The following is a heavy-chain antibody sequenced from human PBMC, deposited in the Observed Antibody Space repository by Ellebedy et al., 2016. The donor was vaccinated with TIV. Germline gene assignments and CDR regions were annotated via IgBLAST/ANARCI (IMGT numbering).Heavy chain of an antibody. Sequence: MPGGSLRLSCTVSGGSIYRNDYYWGWIRQPPGKGLEWIGNIFYSGNTYYNPSLKSRVTISVDTSKNQFSLKVSSVTATDTAVYYCARLPYYGSGSYDYWGQGTLVTVSS. V-gene: IGHV4-39*01. J-gene: IGHJ4*02. D-gene: IGHD3-10*01. CDR3: ARLPYYGSGSYDY. CDR2: IFYSGNT. CDR1: GGSIYRNDYY.